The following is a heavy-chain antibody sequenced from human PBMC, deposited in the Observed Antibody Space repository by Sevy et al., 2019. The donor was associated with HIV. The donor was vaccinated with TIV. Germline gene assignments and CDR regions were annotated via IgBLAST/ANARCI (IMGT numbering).Heavy chain of an antibody. Sequence: GESLKISCVASGFTFSSYAMSWVRQAPGKGLEWVSAISGSGGSTYYADSVKARFTISRDNSKNTLYLQMNSLRAEDTAVYYCAKDQTLYYDFWSGYYTGSGYYYYYGMDVWGQGTTVTVSS. D-gene: IGHD3-3*01. CDR2: ISGSGGST. J-gene: IGHJ6*02. V-gene: IGHV3-23*01. CDR1: GFTFSSYA. CDR3: AKDQTLYYDFWSGYYTGSGYYYYYGMDV.